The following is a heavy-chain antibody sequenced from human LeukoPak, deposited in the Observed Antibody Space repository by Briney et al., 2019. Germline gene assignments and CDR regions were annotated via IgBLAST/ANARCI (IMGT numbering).Heavy chain of an antibody. D-gene: IGHD3-10*01. CDR3: AKSPYYYGSPNWFDP. Sequence: GGSLRLSCAASGFTFSSYAMSWVRQAPGKGLEWVSAISGSGGSTYYADSVKGRFTISRDNSKNTLYLQMNSLRAEDTAVYYCAKSPYYYGSPNWFDPWGQGTLVTVSS. CDR2: ISGSGGST. CDR1: GFTFSSYA. V-gene: IGHV3-23*01. J-gene: IGHJ5*02.